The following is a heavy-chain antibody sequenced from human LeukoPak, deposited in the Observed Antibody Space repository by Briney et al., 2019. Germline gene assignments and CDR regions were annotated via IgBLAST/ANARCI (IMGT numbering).Heavy chain of an antibody. CDR3: AKDVTTVTTGGYFDY. V-gene: IGHV3-9*01. Sequence: SWNSGSIGYADSVKCRFTISRDNAKNSLYLQMNSLRAEDTALYYCAKDVTTVTTGGYFDYWGQGTLVTVSS. CDR2: SWNSGSI. D-gene: IGHD4-17*01. J-gene: IGHJ4*02.